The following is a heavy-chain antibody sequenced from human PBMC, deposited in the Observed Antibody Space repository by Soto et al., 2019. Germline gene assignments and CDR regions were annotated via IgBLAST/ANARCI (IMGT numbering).Heavy chain of an antibody. V-gene: IGHV1-69*12. J-gene: IGHJ6*02. CDR2: IIPIFGTA. Sequence: QVQLVQSGAEVKKPGSSVKVSCKASGGTFSSYAISWVRQAPGQGLEWMGGIIPIFGTANYAQKFQGRVTITADDSTSTAYMELSSRTSEDTAVYYCARLPVSWSYAYYYGMDVWGQGTTVTVSS. D-gene: IGHD1-26*01. CDR3: ARLPVSWSYAYYYGMDV. CDR1: GGTFSSYA.